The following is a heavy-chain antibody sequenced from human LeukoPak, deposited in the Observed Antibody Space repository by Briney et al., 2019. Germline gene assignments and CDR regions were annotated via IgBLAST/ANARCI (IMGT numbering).Heavy chain of an antibody. Sequence: SETLTLTCTVSGGSISGYYWTWIRQPPGKGLEWIGYIYYTGSTNYHPSLKSRVTLSVDTSKKQFSLKLSSVTAADTAVYYCARGLLVGNTGYYFDYWGQGTLVTVSS. D-gene: IGHD2-8*02. V-gene: IGHV4-59*01. CDR1: GGSISGYY. CDR3: ARGLLVGNTGYYFDY. CDR2: IYYTGST. J-gene: IGHJ4*02.